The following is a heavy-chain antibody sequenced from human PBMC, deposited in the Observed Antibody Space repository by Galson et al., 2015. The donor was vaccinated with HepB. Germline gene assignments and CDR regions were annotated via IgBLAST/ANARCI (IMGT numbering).Heavy chain of an antibody. D-gene: IGHD3-10*01. CDR1: GSTFISYD. Sequence: SVKVSCKASGSTFISYDINWVRQATGQGLEWMGWMNPNSGNTGYAQKFQGRVTMTRNTSISTVYMELSSLRSEDTAVYYCARRMVRGVIRHYWYFDLWGRGTLDTVSS. J-gene: IGHJ2*01. CDR3: ARRMVRGVIRHYWYFDL. CDR2: MNPNSGNT. V-gene: IGHV1-8*01.